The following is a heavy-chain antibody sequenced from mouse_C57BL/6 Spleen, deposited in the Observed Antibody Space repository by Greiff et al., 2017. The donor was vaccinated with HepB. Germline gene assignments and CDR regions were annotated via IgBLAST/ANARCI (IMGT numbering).Heavy chain of an antibody. CDR3: ARRKDYDDGDYYAMDY. CDR2: ISSGGSYT. CDR1: GFTFSSYG. J-gene: IGHJ4*01. Sequence: EVKLVESGGDLVKPGGSLKLSCAASGFTFSSYGMSWVRQTPDKRLEWVATISSGGSYTYYPDSVKGRFTISRDNAKNTLYLQMSSLKSEDTAMYYWARRKDYDDGDYYAMDYWGQGTSVTVSS. D-gene: IGHD2-4*01. V-gene: IGHV5-6*02.